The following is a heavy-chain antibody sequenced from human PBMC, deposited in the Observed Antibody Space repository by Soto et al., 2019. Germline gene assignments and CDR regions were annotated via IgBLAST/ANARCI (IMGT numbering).Heavy chain of an antibody. V-gene: IGHV5-51*01. D-gene: IGHD3-22*01. J-gene: IGHJ4*02. CDR3: ARPFIDYASSGYPSDY. CDR1: GYNFSTYW. CDR2: IYPGDSDT. Sequence: VSLKISCKASGYNFSTYWIGWVRQMPGKGLEWMGIIYPGDSDTRYSPSFQGQVTISADKSISTAYLQWSSLKASDPAMYYCARPFIDYASSGYPSDYWGQGTLVTVSS.